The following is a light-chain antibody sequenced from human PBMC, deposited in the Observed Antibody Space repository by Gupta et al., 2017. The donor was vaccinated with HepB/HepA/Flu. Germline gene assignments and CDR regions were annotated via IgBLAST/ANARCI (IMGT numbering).Light chain of an antibody. CDR2: INK. V-gene: IGLV1-40*01. CDR1: SSNIGAEYD. Sequence: QSVLTQPPPASAAPGQQVTTSCAGSSSNIGAEYDVHWYQQLPGTPPTLLIYINKNRASGVPDRFSASSSGTSASLATTGLPAEDEAEYYCHSYDNRLRCVGFGGGTKLTVL. J-gene: IGLJ2*01. CDR3: HSYDNRLRCVG.